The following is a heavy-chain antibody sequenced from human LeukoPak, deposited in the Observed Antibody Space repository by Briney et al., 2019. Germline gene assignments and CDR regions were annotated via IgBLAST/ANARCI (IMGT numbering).Heavy chain of an antibody. CDR3: AKDLGYCSGGSCYPQDY. Sequence: GGSLRLSCAASGFTLSSYAMSWVRQAPGEGLEWVSALSGSGGSTYYADSVKGRFTISRDNSKNTLYLQMNSLRAEDTAVYYCAKDLGYCSGGSCYPQDYWGQGTLVTVSS. CDR1: GFTLSSYA. J-gene: IGHJ4*02. CDR2: LSGSGGST. D-gene: IGHD2-15*01. V-gene: IGHV3-23*01.